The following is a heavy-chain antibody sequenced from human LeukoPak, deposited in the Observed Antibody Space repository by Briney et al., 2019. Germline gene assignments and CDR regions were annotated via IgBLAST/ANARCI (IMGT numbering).Heavy chain of an antibody. V-gene: IGHV3-30*18. CDR1: GFNFSSYG. CDR2: ISSDASNK. D-gene: IGHD6-13*01. J-gene: IGHJ4*02. CDR3: AKSGIAAAGQRGYFDN. Sequence: PGGSLRLSCAASGFNFSSYGMHWVRQAPGKGLEWLAVISSDASNKYFADSVKGRFTISRDTSKNTLYLQMSSLTAEDTAVYYCAKSGIAAAGQRGYFDNWGQGALVTVSS.